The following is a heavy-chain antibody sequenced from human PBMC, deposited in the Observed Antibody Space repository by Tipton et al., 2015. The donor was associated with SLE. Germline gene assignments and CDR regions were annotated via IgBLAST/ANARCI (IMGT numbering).Heavy chain of an antibody. CDR1: DGSIISSSYY. CDR3: ARLYSSGWSGAFDI. J-gene: IGHJ3*02. Sequence: TLSLTCTVSDGSIISSSYYWGWIRQPPGKGLEWIGSFYYSGSNYYNPSLKSRVTMSVDTSKNQFSLKLSAVTAADTAVYYCARLYSSGWSGAFDIWGQGTMVTVSS. CDR2: FYYSGSN. D-gene: IGHD6-19*01. V-gene: IGHV4-39*07.